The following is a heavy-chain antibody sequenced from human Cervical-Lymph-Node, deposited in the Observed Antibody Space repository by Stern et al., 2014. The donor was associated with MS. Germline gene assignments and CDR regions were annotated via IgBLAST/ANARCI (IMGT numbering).Heavy chain of an antibody. D-gene: IGHD3-16*01. CDR1: GGSISSSSYY. CDR2: IYYSGST. CDR3: ARHALRLLGYFDY. Sequence: QLQLQESGPGLVKPSETLSLTCTVSGGSISSSSYYWGWIRQPPGKGLEWIGSIYYSGSTYYNPSLKSRVTISVDTSKNQSSLKLRSVTAADTAVYYCARHALRLLGYFDYWGQGTLVTVSS. V-gene: IGHV4-39*01. J-gene: IGHJ4*02.